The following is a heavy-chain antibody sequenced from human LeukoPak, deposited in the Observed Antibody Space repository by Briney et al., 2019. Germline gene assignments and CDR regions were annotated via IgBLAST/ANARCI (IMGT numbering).Heavy chain of an antibody. CDR1: GGSITSGNNY. Sequence: SETLSLTCTISGGSITSGNNYWSWIRQHPGTGLEWIGYIYYSGSTYYNPSLKSRVTISVDTSKNQFSLKLSSVTAADTAVYYCARKPLGSSRYDYWGQGTLVTVSS. CDR3: ARKPLGSSRYDY. D-gene: IGHD3-10*01. V-gene: IGHV4-31*03. J-gene: IGHJ4*02. CDR2: IYYSGST.